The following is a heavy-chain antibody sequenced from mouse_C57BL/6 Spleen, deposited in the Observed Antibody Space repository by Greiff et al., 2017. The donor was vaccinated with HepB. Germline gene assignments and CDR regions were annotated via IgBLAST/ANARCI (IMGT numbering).Heavy chain of an antibody. D-gene: IGHD1-1*01. CDR1: GFTFSSYT. CDR3: ARDYYGYAMDY. CDR2: ISGGGGNT. V-gene: IGHV5-9*01. J-gene: IGHJ4*01. Sequence: EVQLVESGGGLVKPGGSLKLSCAASGFTFSSYTMSWVRQTPEKRLEWVATISGGGGNTYYPDSVKGRFTISRDNAKNTRYLQMSSLRSEDTALYYCARDYYGYAMDYWGQGTSVTVSS.